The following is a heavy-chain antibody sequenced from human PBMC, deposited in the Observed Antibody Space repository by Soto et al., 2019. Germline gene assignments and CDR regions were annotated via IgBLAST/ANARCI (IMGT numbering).Heavy chain of an antibody. V-gene: IGHV3-30*03. Sequence: PGGSLRLSCAASGFTFSSYGMHWVRQAPGKGLEWVAVISYDGSNKYYADSVKGRFTISRDNSKNTLYLQMNSLRAEDTAVYYCARSSIAARPGIFDYWGQGTLVTVSS. J-gene: IGHJ4*02. CDR3: ARSSIAARPGIFDY. D-gene: IGHD6-6*01. CDR1: GFTFSSYG. CDR2: ISYDGSNK.